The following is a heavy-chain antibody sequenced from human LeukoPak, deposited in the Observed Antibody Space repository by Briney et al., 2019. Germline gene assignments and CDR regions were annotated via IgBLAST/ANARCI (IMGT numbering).Heavy chain of an antibody. D-gene: IGHD2-2*01. CDR1: GFTFSSYW. J-gene: IGHJ5*02. Sequence: GGSLRLSCVPSGFTFSSYWMHWVRHAPGKGLVWVSRINSDGSSTSYADSVKGRFTISRDNAKNTLYLQMNSLRAEDTAVYYCARDWSPYCSSTSCYSPKFDPWGQGTLVTVSS. CDR2: INSDGSST. V-gene: IGHV3-74*01. CDR3: ARDWSPYCSSTSCYSPKFDP.